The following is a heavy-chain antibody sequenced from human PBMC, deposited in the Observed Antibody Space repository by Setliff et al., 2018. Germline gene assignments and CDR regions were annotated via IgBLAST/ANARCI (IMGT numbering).Heavy chain of an antibody. D-gene: IGHD2-8*01. J-gene: IGHJ6*03. CDR3: AREDGPNYYYYYMDI. CDR2: IYYRGST. Sequence: SETLSLTCTVSGGSIRDYYWNWIRQSPGKGLEWIGYIYYRGSTNYNSSLKSRVTISIDMSTNQFSLKLTSATAADTAVYFCAREDGPNYYYYYMDIWGKGTTVTVS. CDR1: GGSIRDYY. V-gene: IGHV4-59*01.